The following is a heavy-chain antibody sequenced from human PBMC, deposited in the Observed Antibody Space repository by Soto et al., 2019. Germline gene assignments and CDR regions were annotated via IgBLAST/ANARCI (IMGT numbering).Heavy chain of an antibody. J-gene: IGHJ6*02. CDR3: ARDKGVSEYSRSCDYYYGMDV. V-gene: IGHV3-30-3*01. CDR1: GVTFGSNA. D-gene: IGHD6-6*01. CDR2: ISFDGTNN. Sequence: GGALRLSCSAAGVTFGSNAIHLVRQAPVKGLEWVAVISFDGTNNYYADSVRDQVTTSRDNSKNPLYLQMNSLSVEATAVYYCARDKGVSEYSRSCDYYYGMDVWGQGTTVSVSS.